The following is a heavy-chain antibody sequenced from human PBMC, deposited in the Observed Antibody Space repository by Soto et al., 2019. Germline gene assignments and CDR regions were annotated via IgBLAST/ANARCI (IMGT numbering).Heavy chain of an antibody. Sequence: KGLEWVSLIQSGGPTYYAESVKGRFTISRDTSENTLHLRMDSLRAEDTAVYYCVFFFQADDGIRYDRSVSAFLLKRSSDL. CDR3: VFFFQADDGIRYDRSVSAFLLKRSSDL. D-gene: IGHD3-9*01. J-gene: IGHJ2*01. V-gene: IGHV3-66*01. CDR2: IQSGGPT.